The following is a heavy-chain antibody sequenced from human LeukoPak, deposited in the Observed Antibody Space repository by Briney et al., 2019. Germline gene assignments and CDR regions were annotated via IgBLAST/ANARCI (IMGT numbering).Heavy chain of an antibody. J-gene: IGHJ6*02. V-gene: IGHV1-8*02. Sequence: ASVKVSCKASGYTFTGYYMHWVRQAPGQGLEWMGWMNPNSGNTGYAQKFQGRVTMTRNTSISTAYMELSSLRSEDTAVYYCARGSGYDFWSGYVWVLGGYYYYGMDVWGQGTTVTVSS. CDR3: ARGSGYDFWSGYVWVLGGYYYYGMDV. D-gene: IGHD3-3*01. CDR1: GYTFTGYY. CDR2: MNPNSGNT.